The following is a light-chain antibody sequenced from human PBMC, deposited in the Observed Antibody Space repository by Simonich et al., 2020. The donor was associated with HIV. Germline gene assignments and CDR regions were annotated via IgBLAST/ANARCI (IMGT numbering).Light chain of an antibody. Sequence: EMVMTQSPATLSLSPGERATLSCRASQSVSSNLAWYQQKPGQAPTLLIYDASTRATGIPARFSGSGSGTEFTLTINRMQSEDFAVYYCQQYNNWPRTFGLGTKVEIK. CDR3: QQYNNWPRT. CDR1: QSVSSN. CDR2: DAS. V-gene: IGKV3-15*01. J-gene: IGKJ1*01.